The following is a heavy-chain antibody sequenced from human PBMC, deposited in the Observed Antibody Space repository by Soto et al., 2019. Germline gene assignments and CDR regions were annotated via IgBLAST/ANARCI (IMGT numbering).Heavy chain of an antibody. D-gene: IGHD3-22*01. CDR3: ASAYYYDSSGYYYIDY. CDR2: IYYSGST. Sequence: QVQLQESGPGLVKPSETLSLTCTVSGGSISSYYWSWIRQPPGKGLEWIGYIYYSGSTNYNPSLKSRVTISVDTSKNQFSLKLSSVTAADTAMYYCASAYYYDSSGYYYIDYWGQGTLVTVSS. CDR1: GGSISSYY. V-gene: IGHV4-59*01. J-gene: IGHJ4*02.